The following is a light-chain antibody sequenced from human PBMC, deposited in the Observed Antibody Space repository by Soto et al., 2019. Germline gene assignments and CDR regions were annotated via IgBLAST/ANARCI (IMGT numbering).Light chain of an antibody. CDR2: EIS. CDR1: NSDIGDYNY. J-gene: IGLJ2*01. CDR3: SSFRSDNTLV. V-gene: IGLV2-14*01. Sequence: QSALTQPASVSGSPGQSITISCTGTNSDIGDYNYVSWYQQYPDTAPTLIIFEISSRLSGVSDRFSGSKSGNTASLTISGLQPEDEAHYYYSSFRSDNTLVFGGGTKLTVL.